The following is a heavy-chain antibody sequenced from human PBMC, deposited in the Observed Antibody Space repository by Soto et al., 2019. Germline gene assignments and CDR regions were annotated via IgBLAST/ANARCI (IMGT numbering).Heavy chain of an antibody. J-gene: IGHJ4*02. Sequence: ALRLSCAASGFTFSSYGMHWVRQAPGKGLEWVAVIWYDGSNKYYADSVKGRFTISRDNSKNTLYLQMNSLRAEDTAVYYCARGLDHFDYWGQGTLAPVYS. D-gene: IGHD6-19*01. CDR2: IWYDGSNK. CDR3: ARGLDHFDY. CDR1: GFTFSSYG. V-gene: IGHV3-33*01.